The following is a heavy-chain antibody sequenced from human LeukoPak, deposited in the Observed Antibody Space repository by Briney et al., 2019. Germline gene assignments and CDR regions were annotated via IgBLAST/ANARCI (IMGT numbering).Heavy chain of an antibody. J-gene: IGHJ4*02. CDR2: INPNSGGT. CDR1: GYTFTGYY. V-gene: IGHV1-2*06. D-gene: IGHD3-10*01. Sequence: GASVKVSCKASGYTFTGYYMHWVRQAPGQGLEWMGRINPNSGGTNYAQKFQGRVTMTRDTSISTAYMELSRLRSDDTAVYYCARGRHYGSGSHLLDYWGQGTLVTVSS. CDR3: ARGRHYGSGSHLLDY.